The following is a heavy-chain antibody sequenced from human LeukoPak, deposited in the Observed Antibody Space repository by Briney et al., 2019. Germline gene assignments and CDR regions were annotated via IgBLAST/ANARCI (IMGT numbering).Heavy chain of an antibody. D-gene: IGHD5-24*01. CDR3: ARGPVEMATIGY. CDR1: GGTFSSYA. V-gene: IGHV1-69*04. J-gene: IGHJ4*02. Sequence: ASVKVSCKASGGTFSSYAINWVRQAPGQGLEWMGRIIPIFGIANYAQKFQGRVTITADKSTSTAYMELSSLRSEDTAVYYCARGPVEMATIGYWGQGTLVTVSS. CDR2: IIPIFGIA.